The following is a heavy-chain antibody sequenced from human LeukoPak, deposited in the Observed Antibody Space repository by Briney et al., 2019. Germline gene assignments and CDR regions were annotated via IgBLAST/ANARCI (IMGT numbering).Heavy chain of an antibody. D-gene: IGHD3-3*01. V-gene: IGHV3-30*02. J-gene: IGHJ4*02. CDR3: AKDHGFWSGYGY. Sequence: SGGSLRLSCAASGFTFSSYGMHWVRQAPGKGLEWVAFIRYDGSNKYYADSVKGRFTISRDNSKNTLYLQMNSLRAEDTAVYYCAKDHGFWSGYGYWGQGTLVTVSS. CDR2: IRYDGSNK. CDR1: GFTFSSYG.